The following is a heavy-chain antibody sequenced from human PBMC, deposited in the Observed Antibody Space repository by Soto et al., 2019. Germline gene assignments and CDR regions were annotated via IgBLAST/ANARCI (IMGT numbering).Heavy chain of an antibody. CDR1: GFTFSSYS. V-gene: IGHV3-21*01. CDR3: ARDDRGDYSDY. D-gene: IGHD3-10*01. CDR2: ISSSSSYI. J-gene: IGHJ4*02. Sequence: EVQLVESGGGLVKPGGSLRLSCAASGFTFSSYSMNWVGQAPGKGLEWVSSISSSSSYIYYADSVKGRFTISRDNAKNSLYLQMTSLRAEDTAVYYCARDDRGDYSDYWGQGTLVTVSS.